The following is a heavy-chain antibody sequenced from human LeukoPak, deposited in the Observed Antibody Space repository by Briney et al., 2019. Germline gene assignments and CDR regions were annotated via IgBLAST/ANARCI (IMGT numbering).Heavy chain of an antibody. V-gene: IGHV3-23*01. CDR2: ISGSGGST. J-gene: IGHJ4*02. CDR3: ARDLVRSFDY. Sequence: PGGSLRLSCAASGFTFSSYAMSWVRQAPGKGLEWVSAISGSGGSTYYADSVKGRFTISRDNAKNSLYLQMNSLRAEDTAVYYCARDLVRSFDYWGQGTLVTVSS. CDR1: GFTFSSYA. D-gene: IGHD1-26*01.